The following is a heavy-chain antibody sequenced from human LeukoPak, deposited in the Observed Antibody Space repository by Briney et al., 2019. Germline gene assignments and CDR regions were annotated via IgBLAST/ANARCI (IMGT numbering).Heavy chain of an antibody. V-gene: IGHV3-21*01. Sequence: PGGSLRLSCAASGFTFDDYGMSWVRQAPGKGLEWVSSISSSGSYIYYADSVKGRFTISRDNAKNSLYLQMNSLRAEDTAVYYCAGSWSPYDAFDIWGQGTMVTVSS. CDR3: AGSWSPYDAFDI. CDR2: ISSSGSYI. CDR1: GFTFDDYG. J-gene: IGHJ3*02. D-gene: IGHD6-13*01.